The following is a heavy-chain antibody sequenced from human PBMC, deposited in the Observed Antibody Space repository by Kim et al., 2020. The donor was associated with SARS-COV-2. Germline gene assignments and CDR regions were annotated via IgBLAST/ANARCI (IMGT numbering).Heavy chain of an antibody. D-gene: IGHD3-22*01. CDR2: ISSSGSTI. Sequence: GGSLRLSCAASGFTFSDYYMSWIRQAPGKGLEWVSYISSSGSTIYYADSVKGRFTISRDNAKNSLYLQMNSLRAEDTAVYYCARGYSSGYYYVVDPWGQGTLVTVSS. CDR1: GFTFSDYY. CDR3: ARGYSSGYYYVVDP. V-gene: IGHV3-11*01. J-gene: IGHJ5*02.